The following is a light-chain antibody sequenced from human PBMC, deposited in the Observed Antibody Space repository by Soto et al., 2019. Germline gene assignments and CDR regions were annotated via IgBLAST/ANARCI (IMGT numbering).Light chain of an antibody. CDR2: EVS. CDR1: SSDVGNTKY. J-gene: IGLJ3*02. CDR3: SSYAGSNLGV. V-gene: IGLV2-8*01. Sequence: QSALTQSPSASGSPGQSVTISCTGTSSDVGNTKYVSWYQQHPGKAPKLMIYEVSKRPSGVPDRFPGSNSGNTASLTVSGLQVEEEADYYCSSYAGSNLGVFGGGTKLTVL.